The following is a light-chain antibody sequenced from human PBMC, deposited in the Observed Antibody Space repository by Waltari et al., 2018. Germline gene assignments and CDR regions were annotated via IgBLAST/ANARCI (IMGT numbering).Light chain of an antibody. CDR1: ESLGSE. V-gene: IGKV1-5*01. Sequence: DIQMTQSPSTLSESIGDRVTITCRASESLGSELAWYQPRPGKAPNMLIYDASNLQTGVPSRFSGSGSGTEFTLTINNLQPDDFVTYFCQQYSYYPWTFGQETKVEIK. CDR2: DAS. CDR3: QQYSYYPWT. J-gene: IGKJ1*01.